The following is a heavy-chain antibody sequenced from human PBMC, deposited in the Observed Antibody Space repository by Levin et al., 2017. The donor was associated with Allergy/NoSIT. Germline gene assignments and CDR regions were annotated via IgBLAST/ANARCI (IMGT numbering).Heavy chain of an antibody. CDR1: GGSVSSGSYY. CDR2: IYYSGST. D-gene: IGHD3-16*01. CDR3: ARETWGYYGMDV. V-gene: IGHV4-61*01. Sequence: SETLSLTCTVSGGSVSSGSYYWSWIRQPPGKGLEWIGYIYYSGSTNYNPSLKSRVTISVDTSKNQFSLKLSSVTAADTAVYYCARETWGYYGMDVWGQGTTVTVSS. J-gene: IGHJ6*02.